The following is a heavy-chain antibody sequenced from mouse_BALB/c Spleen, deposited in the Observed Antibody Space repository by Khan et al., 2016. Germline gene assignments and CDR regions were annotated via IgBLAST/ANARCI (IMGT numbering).Heavy chain of an antibody. J-gene: IGHJ2*01. Sequence: EVQRQGSGPGLVKPSQSLSLTCSVTGYSITSGYYWNWIRQFPGNKLEWMGYISYDGSNNYNPSLKNRISITRDTPKNQFFLKLNSVTNEDTATYYCARDDYYYGSSYYWGQGTTLPVSS. D-gene: IGHD1-1*01. CDR3: ARDDYYYGSSYY. V-gene: IGHV3-6*02. CDR2: ISYDGSN. CDR1: GYSITSGYY.